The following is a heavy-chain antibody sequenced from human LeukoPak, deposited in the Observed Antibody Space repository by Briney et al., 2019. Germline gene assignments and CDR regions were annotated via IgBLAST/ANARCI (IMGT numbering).Heavy chain of an antibody. D-gene: IGHD6-13*01. CDR1: GGTFSSYA. CDR2: IIPIFGTA. J-gene: IGHJ6*03. CDR3: ATQTRAKADYYYYYYMDV. V-gene: IGHV1-69*13. Sequence: SVKVSCKASGGTFSSYAISWVRQAPGQGLEWMGGIIPIFGTANYAQKFQGRVTITADESTSTAYMELSSLRSEDTAMYYCATQTRAKADYYYYYYMDVWGKGTTVTVSS.